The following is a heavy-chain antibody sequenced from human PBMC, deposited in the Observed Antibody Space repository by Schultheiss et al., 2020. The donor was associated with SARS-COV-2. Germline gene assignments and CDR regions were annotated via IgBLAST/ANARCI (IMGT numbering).Heavy chain of an antibody. D-gene: IGHD6-19*01. CDR1: GFTFSSYA. V-gene: IGHV3-30*14. Sequence: GGSLRLSCAASGFTFSSYAMHWVRQAPGKGLEWVAVISYDGSNKYYADSVKGRFTISRDQSKNTLYLQMNSLRAKDTAVYYCERVAFDEVAGHFDYWGQGRLVTVAS. CDR2: ISYDGSNK. CDR3: ERVAFDEVAGHFDY. J-gene: IGHJ4*02.